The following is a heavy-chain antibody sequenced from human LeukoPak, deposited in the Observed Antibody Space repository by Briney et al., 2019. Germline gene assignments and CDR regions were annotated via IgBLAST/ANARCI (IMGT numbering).Heavy chain of an antibody. V-gene: IGHV3-23*01. CDR1: GFTFSSYA. Sequence: GGSLRLSCAASGFTFSSYAMSWVRKAPGKGLEWVSAISSSGGSTYYADSVKGRFTISRDNSKNTLYLQMNSLRAEDTAVYYCATDLTALVDYWGQGTLVTVSS. CDR3: ATDLTALVDY. D-gene: IGHD5-18*01. CDR2: ISSSGGST. J-gene: IGHJ4*02.